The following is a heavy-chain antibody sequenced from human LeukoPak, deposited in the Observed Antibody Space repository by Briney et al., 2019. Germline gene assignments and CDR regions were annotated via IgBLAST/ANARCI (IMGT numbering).Heavy chain of an antibody. CDR2: FDPEDGET. CDR1: GYTLTELS. J-gene: IGHJ4*02. D-gene: IGHD1-26*01. Sequence: ASVKVSCKVSGYTLTELSMHWVRQAPGKGLEWMGGFDPEDGETIYAQKFQGRVTIIADESTSTAYMELSSLRSEDTAVYYCARGVVGATTGAYSFDYWGRGTLVTVSS. CDR3: ARGVVGATTGAYSFDY. V-gene: IGHV1-24*01.